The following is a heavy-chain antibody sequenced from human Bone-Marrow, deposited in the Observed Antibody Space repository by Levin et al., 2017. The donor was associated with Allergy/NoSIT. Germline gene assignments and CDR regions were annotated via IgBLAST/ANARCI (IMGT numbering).Heavy chain of an antibody. CDR2: INPNSDFT. CDR1: GFTFSDYY. Sequence: GASVKVSCKASGFTFSDYYIHWVRQAPGQGLEWMGWINPNSDFTNYAERFQGRVTMTGDTYISTAYMELSSLRSDEPAVYYCARGAKDPITDDPYYFDSWGQGTVVRVSS. D-gene: IGHD1-20*01. J-gene: IGHJ4*02. CDR3: ARGAKDPITDDPYYFDS. V-gene: IGHV1-2*02.